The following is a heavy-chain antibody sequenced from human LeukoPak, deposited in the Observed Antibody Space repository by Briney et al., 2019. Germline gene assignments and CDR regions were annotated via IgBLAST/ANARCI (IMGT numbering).Heavy chain of an antibody. Sequence: GGSLRLSCAASGFTLSTYAIHWVRQAPGKGLEWVAVISYDGSTKSYADSVKGRFTISRDNSKNTLNLQMNSLRAEDTAVYYCARSPGILGANYFDYRGQGTLVTVSS. CDR3: ARSPGILGANYFDY. CDR2: ISYDGSTK. D-gene: IGHD1-26*01. CDR1: GFTLSTYA. V-gene: IGHV3-30*04. J-gene: IGHJ4*02.